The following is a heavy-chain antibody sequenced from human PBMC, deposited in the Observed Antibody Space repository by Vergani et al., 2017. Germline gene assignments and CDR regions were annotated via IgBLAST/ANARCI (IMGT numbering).Heavy chain of an antibody. V-gene: IGHV5-51*01. J-gene: IGHJ6*02. CDR1: GYSFTSYW. CDR2: IYPGDSDT. D-gene: IGHD3-10*01. Sequence: EVQLVQSGAEVKKPGESLKISCKGSGYSFTSYWIGWVRQMPGKGLEWVGIIYPGDSDTIYSPSFQGQVTISAEKSISTAYLQWSSLKASDTAMYYCAGSDMVRGMIQNYYYGMDVWGQGTTVTVSS. CDR3: AGSDMVRGMIQNYYYGMDV.